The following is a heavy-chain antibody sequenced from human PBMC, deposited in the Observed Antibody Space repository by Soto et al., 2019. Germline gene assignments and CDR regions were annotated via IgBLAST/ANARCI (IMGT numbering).Heavy chain of an antibody. Sequence: GGSLRLSCAVSGLTVSRTQMSWVRQAPGKGLQWVSVIYSAGSTYYANAVKGRFTISRDISENKIFLELNGLTVDDTAVYYCARAREKEYSRSIFFDYWGRGNVVTVSS. CDR2: IYSAGST. D-gene: IGHD6-13*01. V-gene: IGHV3-53*01. CDR1: GLTVSRTQ. CDR3: ARAREKEYSRSIFFDY. J-gene: IGHJ4*01.